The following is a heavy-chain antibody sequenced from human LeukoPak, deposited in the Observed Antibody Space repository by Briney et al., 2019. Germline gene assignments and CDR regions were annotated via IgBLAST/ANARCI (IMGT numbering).Heavy chain of an antibody. J-gene: IGHJ4*02. V-gene: IGHV4-39*07. Sequence: PSETLSLTCTVSGGSISSSRYYWGWIRQPPGKGLEWIGSIYYSGSTYYNPSLKSRVTISVDTSKNQFSLKLSSVTAADTAVYYCARGGYSGYGYYFDYWGQGTLVTVSS. CDR1: GGSISSSRYY. D-gene: IGHD5-12*01. CDR2: IYYSGST. CDR3: ARGGYSGYGYYFDY.